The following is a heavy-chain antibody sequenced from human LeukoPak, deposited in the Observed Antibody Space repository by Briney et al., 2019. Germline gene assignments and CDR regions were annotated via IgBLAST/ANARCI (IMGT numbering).Heavy chain of an antibody. Sequence: PSETLSLTCTVSGDSISTSSYYWGWIRQPPGKGLEWIGSVFFSGNTYYEPSLKSRVTIVATSTNQFSLNVRSVSAADTAVYYCARDPSRSCAGGNCFSSWGQGTLVTVSS. CDR3: ARDPSRSCAGGNCFSS. CDR2: VFFSGNT. D-gene: IGHD2-15*01. V-gene: IGHV4-39*07. J-gene: IGHJ5*02. CDR1: GDSISTSSYY.